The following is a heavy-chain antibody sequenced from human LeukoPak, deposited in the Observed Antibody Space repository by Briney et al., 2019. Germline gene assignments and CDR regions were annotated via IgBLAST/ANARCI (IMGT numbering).Heavy chain of an antibody. CDR3: ARDGYYYDSSGYSYYFDY. CDR2: IYTSGST. J-gene: IGHJ4*02. Sequence: SETLSHTCTVSGGSISSYYWSWIRQPAGKGLEWIGRIYTSGSTNYNPSLKSRVTMSVDTSKNQFSLKLSSVTAADTAVYYCARDGYYYDSSGYSYYFDYWGQGTLVTVSS. V-gene: IGHV4-4*07. D-gene: IGHD3-22*01. CDR1: GGSISSYY.